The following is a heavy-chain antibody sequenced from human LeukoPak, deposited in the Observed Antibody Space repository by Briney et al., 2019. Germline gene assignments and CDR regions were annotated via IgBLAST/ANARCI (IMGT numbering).Heavy chain of an antibody. CDR2: IKQDGSEK. D-gene: IGHD3-22*01. Sequence: GGSLRLSCAASGFTFSSYWMSWVRQAPGKGLEWVANIKQDGSEKYYADSVKGRFTISRDNFKNTLYLQMNSLRAEDTAVYYCAKDYYDSSGYPFPQDWGQGTLVTVSS. V-gene: IGHV3-7*01. CDR3: AKDYYDSSGYPFPQD. J-gene: IGHJ4*02. CDR1: GFTFSSYW.